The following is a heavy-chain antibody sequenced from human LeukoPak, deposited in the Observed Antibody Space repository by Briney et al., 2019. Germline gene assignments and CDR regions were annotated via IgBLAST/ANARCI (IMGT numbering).Heavy chain of an antibody. D-gene: IGHD2-21*02. V-gene: IGHV1-58*01. Sequence: ASVNVSCKASGLTFTSSAVQWVRQARGQRLEWIGWIVVGSGNTNYAQKFQERVTITRDMSTSTAYMELSSLRSEDTAVYYCAADWAYCGGDCHGYYYYYSMDVWGQGTTVTVSS. J-gene: IGHJ6*02. CDR1: GLTFTSSA. CDR2: IVVGSGNT. CDR3: AADWAYCGGDCHGYYYYYSMDV.